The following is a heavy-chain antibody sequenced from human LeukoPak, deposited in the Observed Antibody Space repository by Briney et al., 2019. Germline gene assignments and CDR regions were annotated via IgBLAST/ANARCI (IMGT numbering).Heavy chain of an antibody. CDR2: IYHSGST. D-gene: IGHD6-19*01. CDR3: ARVPEQWLVRGFDY. J-gene: IGHJ4*02. Sequence: SETLSLTCAVSGGSISSSNWWSWVRQPPGKGLEWIGEIYHSGSTNYNPSLKSRVTISVDKSKNQFSLKLCSVTAADTAVYYCARVPEQWLVRGFDYWGQGTLVTVSS. V-gene: IGHV4-4*02. CDR1: GGSISSSNW.